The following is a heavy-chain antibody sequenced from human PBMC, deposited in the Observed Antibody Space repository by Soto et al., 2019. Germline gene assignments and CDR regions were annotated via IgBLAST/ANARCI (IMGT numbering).Heavy chain of an antibody. V-gene: IGHV3-33*01. Sequence: QVQLVESGGGVVQPGRSLRLSCAASGFTFSSYGMHWVRQAPGKGLEWVAVIWYDGSNKYYADSVKGRFTISRDNSKNTLYLQRNSLRAEDTAVYYCARGGSGWGDYWGQGTLVTVSS. CDR3: ARGGSGWGDY. CDR1: GFTFSSYG. D-gene: IGHD6-19*01. J-gene: IGHJ4*02. CDR2: IWYDGSNK.